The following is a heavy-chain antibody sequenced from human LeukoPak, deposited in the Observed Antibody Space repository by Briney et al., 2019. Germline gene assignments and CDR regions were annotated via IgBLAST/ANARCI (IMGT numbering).Heavy chain of an antibody. J-gene: IGHJ4*02. CDR3: ARDRAGDDSVVRLDY. CDR2: IYSFGMT. V-gene: IGHV4-4*07. Sequence: SETLSLTCTVTGDSIQNYYWSWIRQPAGRGLEWIGRIYSFGMTDYNPSLTSRVTMSVDTSKSQFSLTLRSVTSADTAMYYCARDRAGDDSVVRLDYWGQGILAPSP. CDR1: GDSIQNYY. D-gene: IGHD2-15*01.